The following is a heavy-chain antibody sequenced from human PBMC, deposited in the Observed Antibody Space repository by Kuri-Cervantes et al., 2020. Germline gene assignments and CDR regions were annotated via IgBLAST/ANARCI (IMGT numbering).Heavy chain of an antibody. CDR1: GYTFTSYY. CDR2: IVPMFSPA. CDR3: ARSGSYSGAAEY. V-gene: IGHV1-69*05. J-gene: IGHJ4*02. D-gene: IGHD1-26*01. Sequence: SVKVSCKASGYTFTSYYMHWVRQAPGQGLEWMGRIVPMFSPANYAQRFQGRVTITTDESASAVYMEVTGLRSEDTAIYYCARSGSYSGAAEYWGQGTLVTVSS.